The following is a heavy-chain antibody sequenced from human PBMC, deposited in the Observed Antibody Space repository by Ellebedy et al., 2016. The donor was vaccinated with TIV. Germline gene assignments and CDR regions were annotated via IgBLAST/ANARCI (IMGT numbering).Heavy chain of an antibody. CDR1: GCTFSAYG. J-gene: IGHJ3*02. Sequence: GESLKISCAASGCTFSAYGMHWVRQAPGKGLDWVTFISYDGTNQYYVDSVKGRFSISRDNSKNTVYLQMNSLRPEDTAVYYCARVASSGWSRAFDMWGQGTMVTVSS. CDR2: ISYDGTNQ. D-gene: IGHD6-19*01. CDR3: ARVASSGWSRAFDM. V-gene: IGHV3-30*03.